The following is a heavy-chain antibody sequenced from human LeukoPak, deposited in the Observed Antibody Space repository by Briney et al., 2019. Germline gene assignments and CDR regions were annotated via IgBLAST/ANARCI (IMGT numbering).Heavy chain of an antibody. J-gene: IGHJ4*02. Sequence: IPSETLSLTCAVYGGSFSGYYWSWIRQPPGKGLEWIGEINHSGSTNYNPSLKSRVTISVDTSKNQFSLKLSSVTAADTAVYYCARGSSPYTIFGVVNDYWGQGTLVTVSS. D-gene: IGHD3-3*01. CDR3: ARGSSPYTIFGVVNDY. V-gene: IGHV4-34*01. CDR1: GGSFSGYY. CDR2: INHSGST.